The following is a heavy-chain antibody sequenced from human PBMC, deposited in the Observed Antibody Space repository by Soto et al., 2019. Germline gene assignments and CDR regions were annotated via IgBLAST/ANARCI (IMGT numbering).Heavy chain of an antibody. V-gene: IGHV4-34*01. CDR1: GGSFSGYY. Sequence: SETLSLTYAVYGGSFSGYYWSWIRQPPGKGLEWIGEINHSGSTNYNPSLKSRVTISVDTSKNQFSLKLSSVTAADTAVYYCARVSMGRSWYRWFDPWGQGTLVTVSS. CDR3: ARVSMGRSWYRWFDP. CDR2: INHSGST. J-gene: IGHJ5*02. D-gene: IGHD6-13*01.